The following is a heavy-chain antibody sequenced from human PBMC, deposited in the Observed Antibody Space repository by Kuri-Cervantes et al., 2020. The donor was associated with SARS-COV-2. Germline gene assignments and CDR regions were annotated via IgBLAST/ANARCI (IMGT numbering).Heavy chain of an antibody. D-gene: IGHD3-22*01. V-gene: IGHV3-15*01. J-gene: IGHJ4*02. Sequence: GGSLRLSCVVSGLSFSNAWLTWVRQAPGKGLEWVGRVKSKAAGGTIDYAAPVKGRFTISRDDSQNTLYLQMDSLNTEDTAVYYCTTSMIVVKLQHWGQGTLVTVSS. CDR2: VKSKAAGGTI. CDR1: GLSFSNAW. CDR3: TTSMIVVKLQH.